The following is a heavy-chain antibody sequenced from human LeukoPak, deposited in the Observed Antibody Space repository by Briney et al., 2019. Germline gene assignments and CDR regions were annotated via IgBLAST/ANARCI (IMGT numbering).Heavy chain of an antibody. Sequence: PGGSLRLSCAASGFTSSSYSMNWVRQAPGKGPEWVSSISSSSSYIYYADSVKGRFTISRDNAKNSLYLQMNSLRAEDTAVYYCARVVAVAGRAFDIWGQGTMVTVSS. V-gene: IGHV3-21*01. CDR3: ARVVAVAGRAFDI. J-gene: IGHJ3*02. CDR1: GFTSSSYS. CDR2: ISSSSSYI. D-gene: IGHD6-19*01.